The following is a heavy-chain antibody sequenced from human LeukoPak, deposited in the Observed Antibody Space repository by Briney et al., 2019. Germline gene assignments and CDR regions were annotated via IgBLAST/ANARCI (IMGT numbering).Heavy chain of an antibody. CDR1: GFTFSTFA. Sequence: GGSLRLSCAASGFTFSTFAMIWVRQSPGKGLEWVSSIFPSGGEIHYADSVRGRFTISRDNSKNTLYLQMNSLRAEDTAVYYCAKDAGTGTTGDYWGQGTLVTVSS. CDR3: AKDAGTGTTGDY. D-gene: IGHD1-1*01. J-gene: IGHJ4*02. CDR2: IFPSGGEI. V-gene: IGHV3-23*01.